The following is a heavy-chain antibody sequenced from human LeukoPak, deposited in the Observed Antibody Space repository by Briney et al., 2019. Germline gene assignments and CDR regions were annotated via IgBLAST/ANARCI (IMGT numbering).Heavy chain of an antibody. CDR3: ARIAVAGTFLDY. CDR1: GASVSSGSDY. J-gene: IGHJ4*02. Sequence: NPSETLSLTCIVSGASVSSGSDYWTWVRQPPGKGLEWIGYIFYTGSTNYNPSLKSRVTISVDTSKNQFSLKLSSVTAADTAVYYCARIAVAGTFLDYWGQGTLVTVSS. CDR2: IFYTGST. V-gene: IGHV4-61*01. D-gene: IGHD6-19*01.